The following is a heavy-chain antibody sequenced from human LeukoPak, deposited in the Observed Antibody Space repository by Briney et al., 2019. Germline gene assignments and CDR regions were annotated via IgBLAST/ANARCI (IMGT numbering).Heavy chain of an antibody. Sequence: GGSLRLSCAASGFTVSSNYMSWVRQAPGKGLEWVSVIYSGGSTYYADSVKGRFTISRDNSKNTLYLQMNSLRAEDTAVYYCARGVVVYSPFDYWGQGTLVTVSS. CDR2: IYSGGST. CDR1: GFTVSSNY. J-gene: IGHJ4*02. D-gene: IGHD3-22*01. CDR3: ARGVVVYSPFDY. V-gene: IGHV3-66*02.